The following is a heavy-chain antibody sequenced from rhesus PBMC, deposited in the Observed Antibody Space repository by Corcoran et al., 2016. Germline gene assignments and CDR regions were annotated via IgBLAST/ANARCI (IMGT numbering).Heavy chain of an antibody. J-gene: IGHJ4*01. CDR2: ISCTGST. CDR1: GGSISSSYYY. V-gene: IGHV4-122*01. D-gene: IGHD6-31*01. CDR3: ARHPVGGYSSD. Sequence: QVQLQESGPGLMKPSETLSLTCAVSGGSISSSYYYLGWIRQAPGKGLGWIGYISCTGSTSYNPFLKRRVTISIDTSKSQFSLKLSSVTAADTAVYYCARHPVGGYSSDWGQGVLVAVSS.